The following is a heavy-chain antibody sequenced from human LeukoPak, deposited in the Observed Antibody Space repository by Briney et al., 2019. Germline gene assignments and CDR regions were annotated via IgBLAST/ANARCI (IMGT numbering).Heavy chain of an antibody. D-gene: IGHD4-17*01. Sequence: ASVKVSCKASGYTFTGYYMHWVRQAPGQGLEWMGRINPNSGGTNYAQKFQGRVIMTRDTSISTAYMELSRLRSDDTAVYYCARAPLYYGDQNNWFDPWGQGTLVTVSS. J-gene: IGHJ5*02. CDR2: INPNSGGT. V-gene: IGHV1-2*06. CDR3: ARAPLYYGDQNNWFDP. CDR1: GYTFTGYY.